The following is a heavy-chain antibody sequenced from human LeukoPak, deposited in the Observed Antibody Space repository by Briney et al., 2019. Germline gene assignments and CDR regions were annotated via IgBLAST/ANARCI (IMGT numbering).Heavy chain of an antibody. D-gene: IGHD6-19*01. CDR1: GFTFSTYA. Sequence: GGSLRLSCAASGFTFSTYAMSWVRQAPGKGLEWVSGISGSSSHTEDADSVKGRFTISRDNSKNTLFLQMYNLRVEDTALYYCTKEYDKTNRSPQWGFDSWGQGTLVTVSS. V-gene: IGHV3-23*01. CDR3: TKEYDKTNRSPQWGFDS. CDR2: ISGSSSHT. J-gene: IGHJ4*02.